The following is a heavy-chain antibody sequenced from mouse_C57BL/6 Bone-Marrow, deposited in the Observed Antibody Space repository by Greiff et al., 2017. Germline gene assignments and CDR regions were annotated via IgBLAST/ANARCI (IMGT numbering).Heavy chain of an antibody. V-gene: IGHV2-9-1*01. CDR1: GFSLTSYA. J-gene: IGHJ1*03. D-gene: IGHD2-5*01. CDR2: IWTGGGT. Sequence: QVQLQQSGPGLVAPSQCLSITCTASGFSLTSYAISWVRQPPGKGLEWLGVIWTGGGTNYNSALKSRLSISKDNSKSQVFLKMNSLQTDDTARYYCARRTYSNYWYFDVWGTGTAVTVSA. CDR3: ARRTYSNYWYFDV.